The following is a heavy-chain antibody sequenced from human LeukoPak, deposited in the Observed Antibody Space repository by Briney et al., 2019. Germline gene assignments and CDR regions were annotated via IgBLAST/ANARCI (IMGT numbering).Heavy chain of an antibody. CDR1: GGSISSYY. CDR2: IYYSGST. J-gene: IGHJ4*02. Sequence: SETLSLTCTVSGGSISSYYWSWIRQPPGKGLEWIGYIYYSGSTNYNPSLKSRVTISVDTSKNQFSLKLSSVTAADTAVYYCARLDTAMVTHWGQGTLVTVSS. CDR3: ARLDTAMVTH. D-gene: IGHD5-18*01. V-gene: IGHV4-59*01.